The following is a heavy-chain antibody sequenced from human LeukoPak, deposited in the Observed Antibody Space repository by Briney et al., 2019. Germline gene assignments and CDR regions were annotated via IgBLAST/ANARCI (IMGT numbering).Heavy chain of an antibody. V-gene: IGHV3-7*01. CDR3: ARDGSGYANFDY. J-gene: IGHJ4*02. Sequence: GGSLRLSCTTSGFTFSRYWMSWVRQAPGKGLEWMANINQDAGEKYYVDSVKGRFTISRDNAKNSLYLQMNSLRAEDTAVYYCARDGSGYANFDYWGQGTLVTVSS. CDR1: GFTFSRYW. D-gene: IGHD5-12*01. CDR2: INQDAGEK.